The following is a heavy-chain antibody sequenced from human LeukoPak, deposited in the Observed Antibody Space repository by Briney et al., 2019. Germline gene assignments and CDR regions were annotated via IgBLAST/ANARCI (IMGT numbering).Heavy chain of an antibody. CDR2: ISHSGTT. J-gene: IGHJ6*03. V-gene: IGHV4-38-2*02. CDR3: ARGLADYMDV. CDR1: GYSISTAYY. Sequence: SETLSLTCTVSGYSISTAYYWGWIRQSTGKGLEWIGSISHSGTTYYNPSLKSRVTVSGDTSKNQFSLKLSSVTAADTAVYYCARGLADYMDVWGKGTTVTISS.